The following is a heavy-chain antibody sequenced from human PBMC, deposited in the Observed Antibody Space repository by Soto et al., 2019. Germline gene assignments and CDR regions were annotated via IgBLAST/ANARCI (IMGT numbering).Heavy chain of an antibody. D-gene: IGHD2-2*01. CDR2: IYYSGST. V-gene: IGHV4-31*03. CDR1: GGSISSGGYY. J-gene: IGHJ4*02. CDR3: ARIVPAAQQFPFDY. Sequence: PSETLSLTCTVSGGSISSGGYYWSWIRQHPGKGLEWIGYIYYSGSTYYNPSLKSRVTISVDTSKNQFSLKLSSVTAADTAVYYCARIVPAAQQFPFDYWGQGTLVTVSS.